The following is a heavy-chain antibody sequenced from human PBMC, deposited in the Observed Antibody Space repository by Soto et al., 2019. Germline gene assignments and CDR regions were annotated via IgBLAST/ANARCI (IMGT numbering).Heavy chain of an antibody. Sequence: PSETLSLTCAVYGGSFSGYYWSWIRQPPGKGLEWIGEINHSGSTNYNPSLKSRVTISVDTSKNQFSLKLRSVTAADTAVYYCARDLDFYYYGMDVWGQGTTVTVSS. CDR2: INHSGST. CDR1: GGSFSGYY. D-gene: IGHD1-1*01. V-gene: IGHV4-34*01. CDR3: ARDLDFYYYGMDV. J-gene: IGHJ6*02.